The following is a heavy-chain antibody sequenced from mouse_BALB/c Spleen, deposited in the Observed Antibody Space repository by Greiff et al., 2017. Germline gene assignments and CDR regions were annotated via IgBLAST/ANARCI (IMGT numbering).Heavy chain of an antibody. V-gene: IGHV5-17*02. CDR1: GFTFSSFG. CDR2: ISSGSSTI. D-gene: IGHD2-14*01. CDR3: ARLHYRYDGDY. J-gene: IGHJ2*01. Sequence: EVHLVESGGGLVQPGGSRKLSCAASGFTFSSFGMHWVRQAPEKGLEWVAYISSGSSTIYYADTVKGRFTISRDNPKNTLFLQMTSLRSEDTAMYYCARLHYRYDGDYWGQGTTLTVSS.